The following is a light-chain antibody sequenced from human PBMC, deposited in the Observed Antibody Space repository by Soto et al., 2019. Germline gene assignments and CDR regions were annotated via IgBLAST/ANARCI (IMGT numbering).Light chain of an antibody. CDR1: QTVASW. CDR3: QQYHTYPYS. V-gene: IGKV1-5*01. J-gene: IGKJ2*01. CDR2: DAS. Sequence: DIKMTHSPSTLSASAGDRVTTSCRASQTVASWLAWYQQKAGEAPNLLIDDASILESGVPSRFSGSGSGTEFTLTISSLQPDDFATYYCQQYHTYPYSFGQGTKLEI.